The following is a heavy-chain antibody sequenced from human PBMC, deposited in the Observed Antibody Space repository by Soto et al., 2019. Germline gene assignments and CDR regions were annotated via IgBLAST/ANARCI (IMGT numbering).Heavy chain of an antibody. CDR3: ARLASSGVQFDY. J-gene: IGHJ4*02. V-gene: IGHV4-59*08. CDR2: IYHSGST. CDR1: GGSISGNY. D-gene: IGHD6-6*01. Sequence: TSETLSLTCTVSGGSISGNYWSWVRQPPGKGLEWIGYIYHSGSTNYNASLESRATISLDKSKNQFSLKLTSVTAADTAVYYCARLASSGVQFDYWGQGTLVTVSS.